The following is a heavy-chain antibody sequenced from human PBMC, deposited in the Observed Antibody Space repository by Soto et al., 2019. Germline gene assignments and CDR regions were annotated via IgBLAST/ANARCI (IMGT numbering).Heavy chain of an antibody. J-gene: IGHJ6*02. CDR1: GFTFSNHG. D-gene: IGHD4-4*01. V-gene: IGHV3-33*01. CDR3: ARDRYSNPNPGMDV. Sequence: GSLRLSCAASGFTFSNHGIQWVRQAPGKGLEWVATIWYDGSNKYYADSVKGRFTISRDNSKNTVYLQMNSLRAEDSAVYYCARDRYSNPNPGMDVWGQGTTVTVSS. CDR2: IWYDGSNK.